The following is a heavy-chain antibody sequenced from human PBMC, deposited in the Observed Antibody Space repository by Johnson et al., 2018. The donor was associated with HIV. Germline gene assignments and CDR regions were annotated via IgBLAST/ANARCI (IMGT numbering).Heavy chain of an antibody. Sequence: VQLVESGGGAVRPGGSLRISCAASGFTFDDYGMSWVRQAPGKGLEWVSVIYSGGSTYYADSVKGRFTISRDNSKNSLYLQMNSLRAEDTAVYYCASSWGNAFDIWGQGTMVT. J-gene: IGHJ3*02. CDR3: ASSWGNAFDI. CDR2: IYSGGST. CDR1: GFTFDDYG. D-gene: IGHD7-27*01. V-gene: IGHV3-66*02.